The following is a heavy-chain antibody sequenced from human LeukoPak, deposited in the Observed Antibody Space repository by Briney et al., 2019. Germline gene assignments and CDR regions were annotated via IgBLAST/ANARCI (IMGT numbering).Heavy chain of an antibody. CDR3: ARGYNSGWYAY. D-gene: IGHD6-19*01. CDR2: IYHSGST. J-gene: IGHJ4*02. Sequence: PSETLSLTCAVSGGSISSGGYSWSWIRQPPGKGLEWIGYIYHSGSTYYNPSLKSRVTISVDRSKNQFSLKVNSVTAADTAVYYCARGYNSGWYAYWGQGTLVTVSS. V-gene: IGHV4-30-2*01. CDR1: GGSISSGGYS.